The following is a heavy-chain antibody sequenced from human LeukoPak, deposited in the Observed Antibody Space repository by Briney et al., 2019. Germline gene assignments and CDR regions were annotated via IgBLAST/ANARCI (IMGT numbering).Heavy chain of an antibody. D-gene: IGHD2-15*01. CDR2: IYWNDDK. J-gene: IGHJ6*02. CDR1: GFSLSTSGVG. CDR3: AHSLGYCSGGSCYSKGYYYGMDV. Sequence: SGPTLVNPTQTLTLTCTFSGFSLSTSGVGVGWIRQPPGKALEWLALIYWNDDKRYSPSLKSRLTITKDTSKNQVVLTMTNMDPVDTATYYCAHSLGYCSGGSCYSKGYYYGMDVWGQGTTVTVSS. V-gene: IGHV2-5*01.